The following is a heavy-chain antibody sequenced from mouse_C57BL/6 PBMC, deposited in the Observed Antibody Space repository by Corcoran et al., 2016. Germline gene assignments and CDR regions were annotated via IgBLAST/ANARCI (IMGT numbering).Heavy chain of an antibody. Sequence: EVQLQQSGPELVKPGVSVKISCKASGYTFTDYYMNWVKQSHGKSLEWIGDINPNNGYTTYNQKFKGKATLTVDKSSSTAYMDLRSLTSEDSAVYYCARRWLLQFAYWGQGTLVTVSA. CDR2: INPNNGYT. D-gene: IGHD2-3*01. J-gene: IGHJ3*01. CDR1: GYTFTDYY. V-gene: IGHV1-26*01. CDR3: ARRWLLQFAY.